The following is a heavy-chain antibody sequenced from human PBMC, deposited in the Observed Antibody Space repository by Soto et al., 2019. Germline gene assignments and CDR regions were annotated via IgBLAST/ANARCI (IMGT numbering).Heavy chain of an antibody. D-gene: IGHD6-6*01. CDR1: GYTFTSYY. CDR2: INPSGGST. Sequence: ASVKVSCKASGYTFTSYYMHWVRQAPGQGLEWMGIINPSGGSTSYAQKFRGRVTMTRDTSTSTVYMELSSLRSEDTAVYYCARDLSTSPNYYYYYGMDVWGQGTTVTVSS. CDR3: ARDLSTSPNYYYYYGMDV. V-gene: IGHV1-46*01. J-gene: IGHJ6*02.